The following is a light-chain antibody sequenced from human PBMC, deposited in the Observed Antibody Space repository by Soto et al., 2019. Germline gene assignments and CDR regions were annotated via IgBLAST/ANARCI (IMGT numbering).Light chain of an antibody. CDR2: DVS. CDR3: SSYTSSSTLV. V-gene: IGLV2-14*01. Sequence: QSALTQPASVSGSPGQSITISCTGTSSDVGGYNYVSWYQQHPGKAPKLMIYDVSNRPSGVSNRFSGSKSGNTASLTISGLQGEEEADYYCSSYTSSSTLVFGGGTKPTVL. CDR1: SSDVGGYNY. J-gene: IGLJ2*01.